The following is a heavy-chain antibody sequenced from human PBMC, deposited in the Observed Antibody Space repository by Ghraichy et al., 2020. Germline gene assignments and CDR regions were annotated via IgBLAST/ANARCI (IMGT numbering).Heavy chain of an antibody. Sequence: SETLSLTCTGSGGSISSYYWSWIRQPPGKGLEWIAYIYNSGSTKYNPSLKSRVTISVDTSKNQLSLRLSPVTAADTAVYYCARDPSSAGSSNNCFGPWGQGTLVTLSS. D-gene: IGHD6-13*01. V-gene: IGHV4-59*01. CDR2: IYNSGST. J-gene: IGHJ5*02. CDR3: ARDPSSAGSSNNCFGP. CDR1: GGSISSYY.